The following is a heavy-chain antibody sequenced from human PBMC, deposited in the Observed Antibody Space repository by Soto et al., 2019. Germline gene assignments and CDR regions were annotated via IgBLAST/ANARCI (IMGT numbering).Heavy chain of an antibody. V-gene: IGHV1-18*01. CDR3: ARNPPSIAVAATAYYYGMDV. J-gene: IGHJ6*02. CDR2: ISAYNGNT. Sequence: QVQLVQSGAEVKKPGASVKVSCKASGYTFTSYGISWVRQAPGQGLEWMGWISAYNGNTNYAQKLQGRVTMTTDTSTSTAYMELRSRRSDDTAVYYCARNPPSIAVAATAYYYGMDVGGQGTTVTVSS. CDR1: GYTFTSYG. D-gene: IGHD6-19*01.